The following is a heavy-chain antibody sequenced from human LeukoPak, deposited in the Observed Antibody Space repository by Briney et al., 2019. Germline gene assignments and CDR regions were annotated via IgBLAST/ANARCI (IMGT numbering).Heavy chain of an antibody. Sequence: ASVKVSCKASGYIFTSYGISWVRQAPGQGLEWMGWISAYNGNTKHAQNFQGRVTVTTETSTSTAYMELRSLRSDDTAVYYCARDRGTYYDFWSGYHYWGQGTLVTVSS. V-gene: IGHV1-18*01. CDR2: ISAYNGNT. D-gene: IGHD3-3*01. CDR1: GYIFTSYG. J-gene: IGHJ4*02. CDR3: ARDRGTYYDFWSGYHY.